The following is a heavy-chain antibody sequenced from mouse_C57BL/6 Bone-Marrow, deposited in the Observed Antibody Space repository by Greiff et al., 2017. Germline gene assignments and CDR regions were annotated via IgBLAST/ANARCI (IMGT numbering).Heavy chain of an antibody. V-gene: IGHV1-74*01. J-gene: IGHJ2*01. CDR1: GYTFTSYW. Sequence: QVQLQQPGAELVKPGASVKVSCKASGYTFTSYWMHWVKQRPGQGLEWIGRIHPSDSDTNYNQKFKGKATLTVDKSSSTAYMQLSSLTSEDAAVYYCAIRGSSSLYYFDYWGQGTPLTVSS. D-gene: IGHD1-1*01. CDR2: IHPSDSDT. CDR3: AIRGSSSLYYFDY.